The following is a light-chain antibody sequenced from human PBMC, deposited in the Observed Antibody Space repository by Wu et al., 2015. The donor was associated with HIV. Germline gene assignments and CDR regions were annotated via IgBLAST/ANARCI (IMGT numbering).Light chain of an antibody. V-gene: IGKV3-20*01. J-gene: IGKJ3*01. CDR2: GAS. CDR3: QQYRT. Sequence: EIVLTQSPGTLSLSPGERATLSCRASQSVRSSYLAWYQQKPGQAPRLLIYGASSRATGIPDRFSGSVSGTDFTLTISRLEPEDFAVYFCQQYRTFGPGTKVDIK. CDR1: QSVRSSY.